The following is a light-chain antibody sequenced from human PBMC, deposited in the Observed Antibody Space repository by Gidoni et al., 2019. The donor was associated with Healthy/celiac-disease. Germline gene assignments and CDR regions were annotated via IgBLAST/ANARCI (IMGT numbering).Light chain of an antibody. CDR3: QQYNSYSPT. Sequence: TQMPQSPSTLPASVGDRVTITCRASQSISSWLAWYQQKPGKAPKLLIYDASSLESGVPSRFSGSGSGTEFTLTISSLQPDDFATYYCQQYNSYSPTFGQGTKVEIK. V-gene: IGKV1-5*01. CDR1: QSISSW. CDR2: DAS. J-gene: IGKJ1*01.